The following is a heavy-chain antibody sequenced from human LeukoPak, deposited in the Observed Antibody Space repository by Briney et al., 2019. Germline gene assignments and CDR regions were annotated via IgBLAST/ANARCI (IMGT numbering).Heavy chain of an antibody. D-gene: IGHD2-21*01. V-gene: IGHV3-33*08. CDR2: IWYGGSNK. J-gene: IGHJ4*02. CDR3: ARDGRDATDY. Sequence: GGSLRLSCAASGFTFSSYGMHWVRQAPGKGLEWVAVIWYGGSNKYYADSVKGRFTISRDNSKNTLCLQMNSLRAEDTAVYYCARDGRDATDYWGREPWSPSPQ. CDR1: GFTFSSYG.